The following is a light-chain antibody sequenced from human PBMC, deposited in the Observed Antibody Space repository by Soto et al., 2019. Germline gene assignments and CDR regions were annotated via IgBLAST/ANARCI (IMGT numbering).Light chain of an antibody. CDR3: QSYDSSLSGPYV. CDR2: GNS. V-gene: IGLV1-40*01. Sequence: QPVLTQPPSVSGAPGQRVTISCTGSSSNIGAGYDVHWYQQLPGTAPKLLIYGNSNRPSGVPDRFSGSKSVTSASLAITGLQAEDEADYYCQSYDSSLSGPYVFGAGTKVTVL. J-gene: IGLJ1*01. CDR1: SSNIGAGYD.